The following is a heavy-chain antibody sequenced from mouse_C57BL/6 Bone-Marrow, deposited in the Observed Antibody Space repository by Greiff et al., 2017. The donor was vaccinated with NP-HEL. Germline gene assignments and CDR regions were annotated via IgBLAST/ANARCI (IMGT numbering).Heavy chain of an antibody. V-gene: IGHV5-9-1*02. CDR2: ISSGGDYI. Sequence: EVKLVESGEGLVKPGGSLKLSCAASGFTFSSYAMSWVRQTPEKRLEWVAYISSGGDYIYYADTVKGRFTISRDNARNTLYLQMSSLKSEDTAMYYCTRDDVPYAMDYWGQGTSVTVSS. J-gene: IGHJ4*01. CDR3: TRDDVPYAMDY. D-gene: IGHD2-12*01. CDR1: GFTFSSYA.